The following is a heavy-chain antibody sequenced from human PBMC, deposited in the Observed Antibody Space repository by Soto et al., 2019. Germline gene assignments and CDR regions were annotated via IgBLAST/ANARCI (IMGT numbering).Heavy chain of an antibody. CDR3: ARGPRAYGYYDTYFDY. D-gene: IGHD4-17*01. J-gene: IGHJ4*02. CDR2: IWYDGSNK. CDR1: GFTFSSYG. V-gene: IGHV3-33*01. Sequence: QVQLVESGGGVVQPGRSLRLSCAASGFTFSSYGMHWVRQAPGKGLEWVAVIWYDGSNKYYADSVKGRFTISRDNSKNTLYLQMNSLRAEDTAVYYCARGPRAYGYYDTYFDYWGQGTLVTVSS.